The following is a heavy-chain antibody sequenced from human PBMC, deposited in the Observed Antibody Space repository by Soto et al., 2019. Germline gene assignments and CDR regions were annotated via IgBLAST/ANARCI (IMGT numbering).Heavy chain of an antibody. CDR1: GGSINTRSHY. J-gene: IGHJ5*02. CDR2: IYYSGST. D-gene: IGHD4-4*01. V-gene: IGHV4-39*01. Sequence: SETLSLTCTVSGGSINTRSHYWGWIRQTPGKGLEWIGSIYYSGSTYYNPSLKSRVTISVDTSKNQFSLKLSSVTAADTAVYYCARHRNSNSRFDPWGQGTLVTVS. CDR3: ARHRNSNSRFDP.